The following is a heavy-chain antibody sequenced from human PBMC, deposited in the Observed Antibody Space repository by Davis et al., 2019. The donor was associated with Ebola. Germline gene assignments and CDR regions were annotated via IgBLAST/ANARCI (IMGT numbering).Heavy chain of an antibody. CDR3: ARVRSVHDYDAFDI. Sequence: GESLKISCEASGFTFNSDSMDWFRKTPGKGLEWVHSISPYSTYIYYADSVEGRFTVSRDNARNSLYLQMNNLRAEDTAVYYCARVRSVHDYDAFDIWGQGTMVTVS. CDR2: ISPYSTYI. J-gene: IGHJ3*02. CDR1: GFTFNSDS. V-gene: IGHV3-21*01. D-gene: IGHD5/OR15-5a*01.